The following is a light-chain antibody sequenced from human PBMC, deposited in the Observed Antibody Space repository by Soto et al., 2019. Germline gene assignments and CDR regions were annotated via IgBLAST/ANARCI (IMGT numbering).Light chain of an antibody. CDR3: SSYTSSSTHYV. CDR1: SSDVGGYNY. Sequence: QSALTQPASVSVTPGQAITISCTGTSSDVGGYNYVSWYQQHPGKAPKLMIYEVSNRPSGVSNRFSGSKSGNTASLTISGLQADDEAVYYCSSYTSSSTHYVFGTGTKV. CDR2: EVS. V-gene: IGLV2-14*01. J-gene: IGLJ1*01.